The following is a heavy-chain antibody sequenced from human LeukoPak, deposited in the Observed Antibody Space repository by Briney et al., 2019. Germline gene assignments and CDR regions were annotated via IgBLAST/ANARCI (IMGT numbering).Heavy chain of an antibody. J-gene: IGHJ4*02. V-gene: IGHV3-48*01. CDR3: ARFPTKLELLRGFDY. Sequence: PGGSLRLSCAASGFTFSGYSMNWVRQAPGKGLEWVSYISSSSSTIYYADSVKGRFTISRDNAKNSLYLQMNSLRAEDTAVYYRARFPTKLELLRGFDYWGQGTLVTVSS. CDR2: ISSSSSTI. CDR1: GFTFSGYS. D-gene: IGHD1-7*01.